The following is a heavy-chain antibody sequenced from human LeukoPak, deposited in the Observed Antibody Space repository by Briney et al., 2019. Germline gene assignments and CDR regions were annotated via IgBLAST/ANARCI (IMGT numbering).Heavy chain of an antibody. CDR3: ARDLGTRKSIAFAD. J-gene: IGHJ4*02. D-gene: IGHD6-6*01. CDR1: GLTFSTYA. V-gene: IGHV3-21*01. CDR2: ISSNNGYI. Sequence: GGSLRLSCAASGLTFSTYAMNWVRQAPGKGLEWVASISSNNGYIYYADSVKGRFTISRDNGENSLHLQMNSLRAEDAAVYYCARDLGTRKSIAFADWGQGTLVTVSS.